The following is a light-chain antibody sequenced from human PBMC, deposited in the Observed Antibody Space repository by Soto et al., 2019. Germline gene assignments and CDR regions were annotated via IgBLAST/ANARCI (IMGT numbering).Light chain of an antibody. CDR1: NIGSKT. Sequence: SYELTQPPSMSVDPGQTARITCGGNNIGSKTVHWYQQKAGQAPVLVVYDDSDRPSGIPERFSGSNSGNTATLTISRVEAGDEADYYCQVWDISSVHYVFGTGTKLTVL. CDR2: DDS. CDR3: QVWDISSVHYV. V-gene: IGLV3-21*02. J-gene: IGLJ1*01.